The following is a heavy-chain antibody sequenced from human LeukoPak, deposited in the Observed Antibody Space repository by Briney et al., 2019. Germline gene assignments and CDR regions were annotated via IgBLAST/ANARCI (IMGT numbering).Heavy chain of an antibody. Sequence: GGSLRLSCAASGFTFSSYGMHWVRQAPGKGLEWVAVISYDGSNDHCADSVKGRFTISRDNSKNTVYLQMNSLRAEDTAVYYCAKEHYFGSGSYLEYWGQGTLVTVSS. D-gene: IGHD3-10*01. V-gene: IGHV3-30*18. CDR1: GFTFSSYG. J-gene: IGHJ4*02. CDR2: ISYDGSND. CDR3: AKEHYFGSGSYLEY.